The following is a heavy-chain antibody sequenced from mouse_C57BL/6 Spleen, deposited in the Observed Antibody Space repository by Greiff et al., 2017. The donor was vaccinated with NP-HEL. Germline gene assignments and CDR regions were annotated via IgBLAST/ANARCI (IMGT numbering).Heavy chain of an antibody. CDR2: ISDGGSYT. V-gene: IGHV5-4*01. CDR1: GFTFSSYA. CDR3: ARDRGDQAWFAY. D-gene: IGHD3-1*01. Sequence: EVNVVESGGGLVKPGGSLKLSCAASGFTFSSYAMSWVRQTPEKRLEWVATISDGGSYTYYPDNVKGRFTISRDNAKNNLYLQMSHLKSEDTAMYYCARDRGDQAWFAYWGQGTLVTVSA. J-gene: IGHJ3*01.